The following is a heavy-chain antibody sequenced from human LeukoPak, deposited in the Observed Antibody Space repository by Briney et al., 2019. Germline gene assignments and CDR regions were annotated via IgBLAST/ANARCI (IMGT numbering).Heavy chain of an antibody. CDR1: GVTFSDYYS. CDR3: ARSSGWYHRGPDYYYYYMDV. D-gene: IGHD6-19*01. CDR2: ISSTSSYI. Sequence: GGSLRLSCSASGVTFSDYYSMNWVRQAPGKGLEWVSSISSTSSYIYYADSVKSRFTISRDNAKNSLYLQMNSLRAEDTAVYYCARSSGWYHRGPDYYYYYMDVWGKGTTVTVS. V-gene: IGHV3-21*01. J-gene: IGHJ6*03.